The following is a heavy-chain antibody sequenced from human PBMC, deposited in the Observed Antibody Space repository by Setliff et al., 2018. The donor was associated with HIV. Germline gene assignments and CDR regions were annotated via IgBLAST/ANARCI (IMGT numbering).Heavy chain of an antibody. CDR2: RSPIFSTT. CDR3: AITSRGYSLQRGWAFDI. D-gene: IGHD3-22*01. CDR1: GDTFTAYV. J-gene: IGHJ3*02. V-gene: IGHV1-69*05. Sequence: ASVKVSCKGAGDTFTAYVVSWVRQAPGQGLEWMGGRSPIFSTTNYAQKFQGRVTITTDESTSRAYMELSSLRSEDTAVYYCAITSRGYSLQRGWAFDILGQGTLVTVSS.